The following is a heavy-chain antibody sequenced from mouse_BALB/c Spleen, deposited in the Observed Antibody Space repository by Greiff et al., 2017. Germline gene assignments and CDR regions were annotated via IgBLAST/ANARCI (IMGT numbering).Heavy chain of an antibody. CDR1: GYAFSSSW. Sequence: VQLQQSGPELVKPGASVKISCKASGYAFSSSWMNWVKQRPGQGLEWIGRIYPGDGDTNYNGKFKGKATLTADKSSSTAYMQLSSLTSVDSAVYFCARSEYGNYVDYAMDYWGQGTSVTVSA. V-gene: IGHV1-82*01. CDR3: ARSEYGNYVDYAMDY. J-gene: IGHJ4*01. D-gene: IGHD2-10*02. CDR2: IYPGDGDT.